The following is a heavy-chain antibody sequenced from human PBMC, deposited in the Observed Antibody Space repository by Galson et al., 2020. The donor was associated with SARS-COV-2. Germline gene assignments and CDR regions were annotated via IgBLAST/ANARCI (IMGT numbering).Heavy chain of an antibody. J-gene: IGHJ4*02. CDR3: ARDSPYYYDSSGYFQY. Sequence: GGSLRLSCAASGLTFSSYAMHWVRQAPGKGLEWVTFISYDGSNKYYADSVKGRFTISRDNSKNTLYLQMNSLRAEDTAVYYCARDSPYYYDSSGYFQYWGQGTLVTVSS. CDR1: GLTFSSYA. V-gene: IGHV3-30*04. CDR2: ISYDGSNK. D-gene: IGHD3-22*01.